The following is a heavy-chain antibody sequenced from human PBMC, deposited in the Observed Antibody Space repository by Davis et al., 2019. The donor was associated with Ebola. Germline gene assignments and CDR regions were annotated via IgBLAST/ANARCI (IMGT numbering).Heavy chain of an antibody. V-gene: IGHV4-34*01. D-gene: IGHD3-3*01. CDR3: ARGREGDDFWSGYPYYFDY. Sequence: PGGSLRLSCAVYGGSFSGYYWSWIRQPPGKGLEWIGEINHSGSTNYNPSLKSRVTISVDTSKNQFSLKLSSVTAADTAVYYCARGREGDDFWSGYPYYFDYWGQGTLVTVSS. CDR1: GGSFSGYY. J-gene: IGHJ4*02. CDR2: INHSGST.